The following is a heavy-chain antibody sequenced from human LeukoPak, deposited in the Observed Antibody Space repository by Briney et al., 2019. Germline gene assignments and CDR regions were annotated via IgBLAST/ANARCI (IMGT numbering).Heavy chain of an antibody. CDR2: ISGNGYNT. CDR1: GFTLGSYA. V-gene: IGHV3-23*01. CDR3: AKGVRLWFAFYFDY. D-gene: IGHD3-10*01. Sequence: GGPLRLSCAGSGFTLGSYAMSWVRQAPGKGLEWVSAISGNGYNTYYADSVKGRFTISSESSGNTLYLQMHNLRAEDTAVYYCAKGVRLWFAFYFDYWGQGTLDTVSS. J-gene: IGHJ4*02.